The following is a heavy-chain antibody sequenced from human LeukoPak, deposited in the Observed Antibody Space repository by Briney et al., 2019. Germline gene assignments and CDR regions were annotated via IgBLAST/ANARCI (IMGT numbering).Heavy chain of an antibody. CDR1: GGSISSSSYY. CDR2: IYYSGST. D-gene: IGHD6-13*01. V-gene: IGHV4-39*07. J-gene: IGHJ5*02. Sequence: SETLSLTCTVSGGSISSSSYYWGWIRQPPGKGLEWTGSIYYSGSTYYNPSLKSRATISEDTSKNQFSLKLSSVTAADTAVYYCARDLAAAGTIDPWGQGTLVTVSS. CDR3: ARDLAAAGTIDP.